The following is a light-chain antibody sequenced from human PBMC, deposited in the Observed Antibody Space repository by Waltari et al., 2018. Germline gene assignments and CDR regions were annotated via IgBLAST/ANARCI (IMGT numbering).Light chain of an antibody. CDR1: NIETKS. CDR3: QVWDANNDPGV. V-gene: IGLV3-21*04. CDR2: YDT. Sequence: SYVLTQPPSVSVAPGKTARITCGGNNIETKSVHWYQQKPGQAPILVISYDTGRPSGIPERFSGSNSGNTATLTISRVEAADEADYYCQVWDANNDPGVFGTGTEVTVL. J-gene: IGLJ1*01.